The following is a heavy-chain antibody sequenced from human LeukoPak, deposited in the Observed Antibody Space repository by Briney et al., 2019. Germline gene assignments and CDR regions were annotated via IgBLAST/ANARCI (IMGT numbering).Heavy chain of an antibody. D-gene: IGHD3-22*01. CDR3: ARMDSSGYYHYYYYYMDV. Sequence: GGSLRLSCAASGFTVSSNYMSWVRQAPGKGLEWVSVIYSGGSTYYADSVKGRFTISRDNSKNTLYLQMNSLRAEDTAVYYCARMDSSGYYHYYYYYMDVWGKGTTVTISS. V-gene: IGHV3-53*01. CDR2: IYSGGST. J-gene: IGHJ6*03. CDR1: GFTVSSNY.